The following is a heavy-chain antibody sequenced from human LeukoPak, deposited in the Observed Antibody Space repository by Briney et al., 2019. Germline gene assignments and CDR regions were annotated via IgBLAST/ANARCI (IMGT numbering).Heavy chain of an antibody. CDR3: ARESGWYSTWIDY. CDR1: GGTFSSYA. D-gene: IGHD6-19*01. CDR2: IIPIFGTA. J-gene: IGHJ4*02. Sequence: SVKVSCKASGGTFSSYAISWVRQAPGQGLEWMGGIIPIFGTANYAQKFQGRVTITADESTSAAYMELSSLRSEDTAVYYCARESGWYSTWIDYWGQGTLVTVSS. V-gene: IGHV1-69*13.